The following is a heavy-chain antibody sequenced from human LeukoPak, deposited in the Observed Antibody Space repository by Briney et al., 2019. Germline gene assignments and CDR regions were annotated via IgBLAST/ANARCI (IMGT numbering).Heavy chain of an antibody. CDR1: GGSISGNY. D-gene: IGHD2-21*01. CDR2: IFYVGST. Sequence: SETLSLTCTVSGGSISGNYWSWIRQPLGKGLEWIGYIFYVGSTIYNPSLKSRVNISVDTSKGHFTLQLSSVTAADTAVYHCARIIPGTVALDYWGQETLVTVSS. V-gene: IGHV4-59*08. J-gene: IGHJ4*02. CDR3: ARIIPGTVALDY.